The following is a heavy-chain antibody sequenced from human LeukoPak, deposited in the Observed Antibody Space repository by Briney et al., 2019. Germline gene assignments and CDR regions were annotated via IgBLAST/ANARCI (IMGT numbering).Heavy chain of an antibody. CDR3: ARGSGYRLYFDY. Sequence: SETLSRTCTVSGGSISSGGYYWSWIRQHPGKGLEWIGYIYYSGSTYYNPSLKSRVTISVDTSKNQFSLKLSSVTAADTAVYYCARGSGYRLYFDYWGQGTLVTVSS. V-gene: IGHV4-31*03. CDR2: IYYSGST. D-gene: IGHD3-22*01. CDR1: GGSISSGGYY. J-gene: IGHJ4*02.